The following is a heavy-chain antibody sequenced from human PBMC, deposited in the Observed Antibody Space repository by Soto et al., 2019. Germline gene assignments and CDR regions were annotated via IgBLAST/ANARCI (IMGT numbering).Heavy chain of an antibody. CDR2: ISGTASRT. CDR3: ATSFRYFDN. V-gene: IGHV3-23*01. Sequence: PXGSLRLSCAGSGFTPTTTPLSWVRQPPGKGLEWVTTISGTASRTYYVDSVKGRFFISRDNSKNTVTLQMNNLTVDDTAVYYCATSFRYFDNWGQGPRVTVSS. J-gene: IGHJ4*02. CDR1: GFTPTTTP. D-gene: IGHD3-9*01.